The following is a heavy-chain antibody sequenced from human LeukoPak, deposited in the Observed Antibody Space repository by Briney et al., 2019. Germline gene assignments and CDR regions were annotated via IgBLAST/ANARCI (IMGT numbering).Heavy chain of an antibody. V-gene: IGHV3-21*01. J-gene: IGHJ3*02. CDR3: ARPLSIVGATIGAFDI. CDR2: ISSTSNYI. D-gene: IGHD1-26*01. CDR1: GFTFSSYS. Sequence: GGSLRLSCAASGFTFSSYSMNWVRQAPGKGLEWVSCISSTSNYIYYADSVKGRFTISRDNAKNSLYLQMNSLRAEDTAVYYCARPLSIVGATIGAFDIWGQGTMVTVSS.